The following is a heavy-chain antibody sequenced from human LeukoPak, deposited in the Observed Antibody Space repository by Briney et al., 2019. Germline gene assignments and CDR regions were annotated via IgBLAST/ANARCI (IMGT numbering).Heavy chain of an antibody. Sequence: PGGSLRLSCAASGFIFSDYYMGWIRQPPGKGLEWIGEINHSGSTNYNPSLKSRVTISVDTSKNQFSLKLSSVTAADTAVYYCARGSFSPSLVDYWGQGTLVTVSS. CDR3: ARGSFSPSLVDY. CDR1: GFIFSDYY. V-gene: IGHV4-34*01. CDR2: INHSGST. J-gene: IGHJ4*02. D-gene: IGHD3-16*02.